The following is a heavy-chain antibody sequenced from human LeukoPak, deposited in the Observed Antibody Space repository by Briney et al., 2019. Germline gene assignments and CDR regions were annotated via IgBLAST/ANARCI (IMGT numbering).Heavy chain of an antibody. J-gene: IGHJ4*02. V-gene: IGHV4-38-2*01. CDR3: ARGYSYGLSL. CDR2: IYHSEST. CDR1: GYSISSGYY. D-gene: IGHD5-18*01. Sequence: SETLSLTCAVSGYSISSGYYWGWIRQPPGKGLEWIGSIYHSESTYYNPSLKSRVTISVDTSKNQFSLKLSSVTAADTAVYYCARGYSYGLSLWGQGTLVTVSS.